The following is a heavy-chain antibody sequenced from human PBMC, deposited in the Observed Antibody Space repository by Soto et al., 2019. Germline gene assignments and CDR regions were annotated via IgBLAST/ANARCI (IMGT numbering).Heavy chain of an antibody. V-gene: IGHV1-69*13. D-gene: IGHD4-17*01. CDR3: ARDPDPTTVTTFGY. CDR2: IIPIFGTA. CDR1: GGTLSSYA. Sequence: SVKVSCKASGGTLSSYAISWVRQAPGQGLEWMGGIIPIFGTANYAQKFQGRVTITADESTSTAYMELSSLRSEDTAVYYCARDPDPTTVTTFGYWGQGTLVTVSS. J-gene: IGHJ4*02.